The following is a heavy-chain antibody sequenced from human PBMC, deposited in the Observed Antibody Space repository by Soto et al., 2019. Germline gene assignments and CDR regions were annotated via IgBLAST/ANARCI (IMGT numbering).Heavy chain of an antibody. CDR2: INPILSMS. CDR3: ASSYGSGYRAFDY. Sequence: QVQLVQSGAEVRKPGSSVKVSCKASGDTFSFYSINWVRQAPGLGLEWMGRINPILSMSNYAQRFQGRVTMTAHKSTSTAYMELSGLRSEDTAIYYCASSYGSGYRAFDYWGQGALVTVSS. D-gene: IGHD3-10*01. CDR1: GDTFSFYS. V-gene: IGHV1-69*02. J-gene: IGHJ4*02.